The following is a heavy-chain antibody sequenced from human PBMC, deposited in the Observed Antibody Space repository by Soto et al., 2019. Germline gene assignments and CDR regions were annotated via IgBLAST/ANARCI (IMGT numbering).Heavy chain of an antibody. V-gene: IGHV3-23*01. J-gene: IGHJ4*02. CDR1: GFTFSSYA. CDR2: ISGSGGST. Sequence: GGSLRLSCAASGFTFSSYAMSWVRQAPGKGLEWVSAISGSGGSTYYADSVKGRFTISRDNSKNTLYLQMNSLRAEDTAVYYCAKVGAGVLRYFDWYPPYYFDYWGQGTLVTVSS. D-gene: IGHD3-9*01. CDR3: AKVGAGVLRYFDWYPPYYFDY.